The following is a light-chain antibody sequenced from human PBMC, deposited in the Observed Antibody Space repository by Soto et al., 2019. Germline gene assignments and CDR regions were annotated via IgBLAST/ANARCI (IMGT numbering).Light chain of an antibody. CDR2: EVT. J-gene: IGLJ3*02. Sequence: QSALTQPPSASGSPGQSVTISCTGTSSDVGAYKYVSWYQQYPGKAPKLMIYEVTKRPSGVPDRFSGSKSGNTASLTVSGLQAEDESDYYCNSYVGNDIGVFGGGTKVTVL. CDR3: NSYVGNDIGV. V-gene: IGLV2-8*01. CDR1: SSDVGAYKY.